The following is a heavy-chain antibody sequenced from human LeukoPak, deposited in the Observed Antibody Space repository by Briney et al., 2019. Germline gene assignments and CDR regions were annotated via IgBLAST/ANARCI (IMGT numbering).Heavy chain of an antibody. J-gene: IGHJ6*03. CDR3: ARGSSITMVRGVRNYYYYMDV. V-gene: IGHV4-34*01. D-gene: IGHD3-10*01. CDR1: GGSFSGYY. Sequence: PSETLSLTCAVYGGSFSGYYWSWIRQPPGEGLVWIGEINHSGSTNYNPSLKSRVTISVDTSKNQFSLKLSSVTAADTAVYYCARGSSITMVRGVRNYYYYMDVWGKGTTVTVSS. CDR2: INHSGST.